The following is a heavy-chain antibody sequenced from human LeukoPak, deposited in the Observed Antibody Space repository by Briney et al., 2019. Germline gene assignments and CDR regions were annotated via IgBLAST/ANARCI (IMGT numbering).Heavy chain of an antibody. V-gene: IGHV3-53*01. Sequence: GGSLRLSCAASGFTVSSNYMSWVRRAPWKGLEWVSVIYSGGSTYYADSVKGRFTISRDNSKNTLYLQMNSLRAEDTAVYYCARVGPAAGTGRDYYGMDVWGQGTTVTVSS. CDR1: GFTVSSNY. CDR3: ARVGPAAGTGRDYYGMDV. CDR2: IYSGGST. J-gene: IGHJ6*02. D-gene: IGHD6-13*01.